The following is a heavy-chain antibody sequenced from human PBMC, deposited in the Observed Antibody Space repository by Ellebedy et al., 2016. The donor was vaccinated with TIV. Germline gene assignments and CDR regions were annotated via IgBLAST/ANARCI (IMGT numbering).Heavy chain of an antibody. CDR1: GGSISSTTYY. D-gene: IGHD1-26*01. CDR3: TRGGGSYSDY. CDR2: IYYSGKT. J-gene: IGHJ4*02. V-gene: IGHV4-39*06. Sequence: MPSETLSLTCTVSGGSISSTTYYWGWIRQSPEKGLEWIGSIYYSGKTYYNPSLKSRITISVDTSKNQFALKLSSVPAADTAMYYCTRGGGSYSDYWGQGTLVTVSS.